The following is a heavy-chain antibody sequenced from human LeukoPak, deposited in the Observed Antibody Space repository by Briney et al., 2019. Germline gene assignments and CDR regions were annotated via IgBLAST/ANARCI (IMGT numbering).Heavy chain of an antibody. CDR1: GFAFSSYW. CDR3: ATISQRSLDP. CDR2: INSDGSST. J-gene: IGHJ5*02. V-gene: IGHV3-74*01. D-gene: IGHD3-3*01. Sequence: GGSLRLSCAASGFAFSSYWMHWVRQAPGKGLVWVSRINSDGSSTTYADSVQGRFTISRDNAKNSLYLQMNRLRAEDTAVYYCATISQRSLDPWGQGTLVTVSS.